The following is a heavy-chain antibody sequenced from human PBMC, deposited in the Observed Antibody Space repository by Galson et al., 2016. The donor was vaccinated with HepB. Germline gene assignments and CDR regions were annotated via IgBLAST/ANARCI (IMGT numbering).Heavy chain of an antibody. CDR2: IHPDDSDP. D-gene: IGHD1-26*01. J-gene: IGHJ2*01. CDR1: GYDFANYW. V-gene: IGHV5-51*01. Sequence: QSGAEVKKPGESLEISCKASGYDFANYWIGWVRQMPGKGLEWLGIIHPDDSDPRNNPSFHGQVTIPVDTSINTAYLQWSSLTASDTAIYYCATTPILGSTYWYFHLWGRGTLVTVSS. CDR3: ATTPILGSTYWYFHL.